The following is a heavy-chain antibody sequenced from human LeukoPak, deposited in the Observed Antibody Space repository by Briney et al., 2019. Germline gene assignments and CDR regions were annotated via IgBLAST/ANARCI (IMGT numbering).Heavy chain of an antibody. CDR1: GFTFSSYW. J-gene: IGHJ4*02. Sequence: GGSLRLSCAASGFTFSSYWMNWVRQAPGKGLVWVSRIASDGSSTTYADSVKGRFSISRDNAKNTLYLQMNSLRAEDTAVYYCARGGSSWYPDYWGQGTLVTVSS. V-gene: IGHV3-74*01. D-gene: IGHD6-13*01. CDR2: IASDGSST. CDR3: ARGGSSWYPDY.